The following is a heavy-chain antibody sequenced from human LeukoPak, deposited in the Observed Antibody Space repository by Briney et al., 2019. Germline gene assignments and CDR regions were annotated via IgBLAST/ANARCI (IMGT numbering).Heavy chain of an antibody. CDR3: ARTYGYNYGTSQPYYFDY. V-gene: IGHV4-59*01. D-gene: IGHD5-18*01. Sequence: PSETLSLTCTVSGGSIRSYYWTWIRQPPGKGLEWIGYIYYSGSTNYNPSLKSRVTISVDTSKNQFSLKLGSVTAADTAVYYCARTYGYNYGTSQPYYFDYWGQGTLVTVSS. J-gene: IGHJ4*02. CDR2: IYYSGST. CDR1: GGSIRSYY.